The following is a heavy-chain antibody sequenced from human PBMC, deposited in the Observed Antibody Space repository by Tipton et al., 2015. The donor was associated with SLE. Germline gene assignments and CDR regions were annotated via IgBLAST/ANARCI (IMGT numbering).Heavy chain of an antibody. CDR1: GFTFSSYW. V-gene: IGHV3-7*01. Sequence: GSLRLSCAASGFTFSSYWMSWVRQAPGKGLEWVANIKQDGSEKYYVDSVKGRFTISRDNAKNSLYLQMNSLRAEDTAVYYCARISLTERSAFDIWGQGTMVTVSS. J-gene: IGHJ3*02. CDR2: IKQDGSEK. CDR3: ARISLTERSAFDI.